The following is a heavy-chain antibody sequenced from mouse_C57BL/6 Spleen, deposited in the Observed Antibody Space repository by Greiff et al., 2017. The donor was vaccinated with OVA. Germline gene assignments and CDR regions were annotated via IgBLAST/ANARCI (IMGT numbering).Heavy chain of an antibody. V-gene: IGHV1-63*01. D-gene: IGHD4-1*01. CDR2: IFPGGGYT. J-gene: IGHJ1*03. CDR1: GYTFTNYW. Sequence: QVQLQQSGAELVRPGTSVKMSCKASGYTFTNYWIGWAKQRPGHGLEWIGDIFPGGGYTNYNEKFKGKATLTADKSSSTAYMQFSSLTSEDSAIYYCARRNWDMRYFDVWGTGTTVTVSS. CDR3: ARRNWDMRYFDV.